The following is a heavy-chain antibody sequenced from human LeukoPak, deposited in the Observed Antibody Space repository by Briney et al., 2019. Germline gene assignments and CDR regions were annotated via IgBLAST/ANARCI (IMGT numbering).Heavy chain of an antibody. Sequence: QPSETLSLTCTVSGGSISSYYWSWIRQSPGKGLEWIESMYYSGSTNYNPSLKSRVTISVDTSKSQFSLKLSSVTAADTAVYYCARLRYDSSGYWTDYWGQGTLVTVSS. V-gene: IGHV4-59*08. CDR1: GGSISSYY. D-gene: IGHD3-22*01. J-gene: IGHJ4*02. CDR3: ARLRYDSSGYWTDY. CDR2: MYYSGST.